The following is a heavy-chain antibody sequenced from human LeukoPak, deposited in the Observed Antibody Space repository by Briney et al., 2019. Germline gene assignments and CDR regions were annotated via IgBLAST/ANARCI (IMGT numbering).Heavy chain of an antibody. D-gene: IGHD4-23*01. V-gene: IGHV3-48*03. J-gene: IGHJ4*02. Sequence: GGSLRLSCAASGFTFSSYEMNWVRQAPGKGLEWVSYISSSGSTIYYADSVKGRFTISRDNAKNSLYLQMNSLRAEDTAVYYCAPHSGHDYGGVSGYWGQGTLVTVSS. CDR1: GFTFSSYE. CDR3: APHSGHDYGGVSGY. CDR2: ISSSGSTI.